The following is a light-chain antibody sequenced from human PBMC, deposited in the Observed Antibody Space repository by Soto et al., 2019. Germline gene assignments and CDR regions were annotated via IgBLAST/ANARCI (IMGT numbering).Light chain of an antibody. CDR2: GAS. V-gene: IGKV3-20*01. J-gene: IGKJ2*01. CDR3: QQYGSSGYT. CDR1: QSVSSRY. Sequence: EIVLTQSPGTLSLSPGERATLSCRASQSVSSRYVAWYQQKPGQAPRLLIYGASSRATGIPDWFSRSGSGTDFTRTISRLEPEDFAVYYCQQYGSSGYTFGQGTKLEIK.